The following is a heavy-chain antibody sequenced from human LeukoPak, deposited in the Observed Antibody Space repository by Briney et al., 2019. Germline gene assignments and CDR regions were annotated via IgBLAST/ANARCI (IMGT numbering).Heavy chain of an antibody. D-gene: IGHD1-26*01. J-gene: IGHJ4*02. V-gene: IGHV3-53*01. CDR2: IYSGGRT. CDR3: AKDLGSKANTPIDY. CDR1: GFTVSSNY. Sequence: GGSLRLSCAASGFTVSSNYMSWVRQAPGKGLEWVSLIYSGGRTSYADSVKGRFTISRDNSQNTLFLQISSLRAEDTAVYYCAKDLGSKANTPIDYWGQGTLVTVSS.